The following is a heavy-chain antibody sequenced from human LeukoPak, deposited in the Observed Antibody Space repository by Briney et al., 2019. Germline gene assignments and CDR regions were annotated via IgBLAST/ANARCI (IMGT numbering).Heavy chain of an antibody. Sequence: SETLSLTCTVSGYSISSGYYWGWIRQPPGKGLEWIGSIYHSGSTYYNPSLKSRVTISVDTSKNQFSLKLSSVTAADTAVYYCATRNYCGGDCAEGGAFDIWGQGTMVTVSS. D-gene: IGHD2-21*02. J-gene: IGHJ3*02. CDR2: IYHSGST. CDR1: GYSISSGYY. V-gene: IGHV4-38-2*02. CDR3: ATRNYCGGDCAEGGAFDI.